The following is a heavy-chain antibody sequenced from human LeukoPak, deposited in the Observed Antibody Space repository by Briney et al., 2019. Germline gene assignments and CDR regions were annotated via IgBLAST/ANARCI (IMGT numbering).Heavy chain of an antibody. V-gene: IGHV1-18*04. D-gene: IGHD2-15*01. CDR3: ARAVRADIVVVVAAMWFDP. CDR2: ISAYNGNT. Sequence: ASVKVSCKASGYTFTGYYMHWVRQAPGQGLEWMGWISAYNGNTNYAQKLQGRVTMTTDTSTSTAYMELRSLRSDDTAVYYCARAVRADIVVVVAAMWFDPWGQGTLVTVSS. J-gene: IGHJ5*02. CDR1: GYTFTGYY.